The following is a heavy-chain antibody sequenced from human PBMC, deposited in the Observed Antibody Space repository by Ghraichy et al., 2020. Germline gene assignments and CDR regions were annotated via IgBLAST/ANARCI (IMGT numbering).Heavy chain of an antibody. V-gene: IGHV4-31*03. CDR3: ASRTGRYYYYGMDV. CDR1: GGSISSGGYY. J-gene: IGHJ6*02. D-gene: IGHD1-1*01. CDR2: IYYSGST. Sequence: SETLSLTCTVSGGSISSGGYYWSWIRQHPGKGLEWIGYIYYSGSTYYNPSLKSRVTISVDTSKNQFSLKLSSVTAADTAVYYCASRTGRYYYYGMDVWGQGTTVTVSS.